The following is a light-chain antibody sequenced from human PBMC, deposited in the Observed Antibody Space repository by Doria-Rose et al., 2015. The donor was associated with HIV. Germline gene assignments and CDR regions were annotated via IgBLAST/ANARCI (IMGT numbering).Light chain of an antibody. CDR3: HQYGTSWT. V-gene: IGKV3-20*01. Sequence: EIVLTQSPGTLSLSPGERATLSCRASQSFSSTYLAWYQQKSGQAPSLLIYDGSTRATGIPDRFSASGSGTDFTLTINGLEPEDFALYYCHQYGTSWTFGQGTKVEI. CDR2: DGS. J-gene: IGKJ1*01. CDR1: QSFSSTY.